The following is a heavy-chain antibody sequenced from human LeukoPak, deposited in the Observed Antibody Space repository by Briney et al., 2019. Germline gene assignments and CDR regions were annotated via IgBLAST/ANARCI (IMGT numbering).Heavy chain of an antibody. J-gene: IGHJ4*02. CDR1: GFTFSSYW. D-gene: IGHD3-10*01. Sequence: SGGSLRLSCAASGFTFSSYWMSWVRQAPGKGLEWVANIKQDGSEKYYVDSVKGRFTISRDNAKNSLYLQMNSLRAEDTAVYYCAKDISPSMVRGVITSSDYWGQGTLVTVSS. CDR2: IKQDGSEK. V-gene: IGHV3-7*03. CDR3: AKDISPSMVRGVITSSDY.